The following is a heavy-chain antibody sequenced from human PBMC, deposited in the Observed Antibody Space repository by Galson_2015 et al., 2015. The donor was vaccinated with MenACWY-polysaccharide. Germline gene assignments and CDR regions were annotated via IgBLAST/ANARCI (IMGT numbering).Heavy chain of an antibody. CDR1: GLTFSNNW. CDR3: VGPLGRGGTGAYGMDA. Sequence: SLRLSCAASGLTFSNNWIHWVRQAPGKGLVWVSRINSDASSTAYADSAKGRFTISRDNAKNTLCLQMNSLRVEDTAVYYCVGPLGRGGTGAYGMDAWGQGTTVTVSS. D-gene: IGHD3-10*01. J-gene: IGHJ6*02. V-gene: IGHV3-74*01. CDR2: INSDASST.